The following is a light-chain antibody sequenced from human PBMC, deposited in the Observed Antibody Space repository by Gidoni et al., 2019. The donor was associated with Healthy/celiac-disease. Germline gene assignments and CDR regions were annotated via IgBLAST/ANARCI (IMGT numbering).Light chain of an antibody. CDR1: QSISSY. Sequence: DIQMTQPPPSLSASVGDRVTITCRASQSISSYLNWYQQKPGNAPKLLIYAASSLQSGVPSRFSGSGSGTDFTLTISSLQPEDFATYYCQQSYSTPYTFGQGTKLEIK. V-gene: IGKV1-39*01. CDR2: AAS. CDR3: QQSYSTPYT. J-gene: IGKJ2*01.